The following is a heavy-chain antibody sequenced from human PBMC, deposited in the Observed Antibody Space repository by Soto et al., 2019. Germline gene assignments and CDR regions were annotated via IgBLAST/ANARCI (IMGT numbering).Heavy chain of an antibody. CDR3: ARDVNLWSGLHYYYLDV. CDR1: GFTVSSNY. D-gene: IGHD3-3*01. Sequence: GGSLRLSCAASGFTVSSNYMSWVRQAPGKGLEWVSVIYSGGSTYYADSVKGRFTISRDNSKNTLYLQMNSLRAEDTAVYYCARDVNLWSGLHYYYLDVWGKGTTVTVSS. V-gene: IGHV3-66*01. CDR2: IYSGGST. J-gene: IGHJ6*03.